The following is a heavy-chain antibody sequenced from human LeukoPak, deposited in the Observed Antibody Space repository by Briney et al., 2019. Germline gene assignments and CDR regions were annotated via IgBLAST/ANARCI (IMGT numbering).Heavy chain of an antibody. Sequence: ASVKVSCKASGYTFAGYYMHWVRQAPGQGLEWMGWINPNSGGTNYAQKFQGRVTMTRDTSISTAYMELSRLRSDDTAVYYCARTYCSCTSCYASHAFDIWGQGTMVTVSS. V-gene: IGHV1-2*02. CDR2: INPNSGGT. CDR3: ARTYCSCTSCYASHAFDI. CDR1: GYTFAGYY. J-gene: IGHJ3*02. D-gene: IGHD2-2*01.